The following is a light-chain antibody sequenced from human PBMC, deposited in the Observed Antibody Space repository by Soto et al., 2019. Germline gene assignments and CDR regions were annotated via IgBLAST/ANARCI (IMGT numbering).Light chain of an antibody. V-gene: IGKV3-20*01. Sequence: PGQSATLSCRASQSVSSNYLAWYQQRPGQAPRLLIYGASTRATGIPDRFSGSGSGTDFTLTISRLEPEDFAVYYCQQYGSLSWTFGQGTKVEIK. CDR3: QQYGSLSWT. CDR2: GAS. J-gene: IGKJ1*01. CDR1: QSVSSNY.